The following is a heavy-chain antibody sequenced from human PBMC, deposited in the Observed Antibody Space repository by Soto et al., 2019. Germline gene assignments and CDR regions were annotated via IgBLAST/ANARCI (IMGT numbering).Heavy chain of an antibody. Sequence: GGSLRLSCAASGFTFSRYGMHWVRQSPGKWLEWVEVISYDGSNKYYADSVKGRFTISRDNSKNTLYLQMNSLRAEDTAVYYCAKDPWYCSSTSCYNYLQHSGQGPLVTVSS. CDR3: AKDPWYCSSTSCYNYLQH. J-gene: IGHJ1*01. D-gene: IGHD2-2*02. CDR2: ISYDGSNK. V-gene: IGHV3-30*18. CDR1: GFTFSRYG.